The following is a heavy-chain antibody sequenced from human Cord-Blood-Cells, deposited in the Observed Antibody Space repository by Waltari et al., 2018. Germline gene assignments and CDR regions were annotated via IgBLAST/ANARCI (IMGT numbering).Heavy chain of an antibody. CDR3: AKSMGQWRGGIDY. Sequence: QVQLVESGGGVVQPGRSLRLSCAASGFTFSSYGMHWVRQAPGKGLEGVAVISYDGSKKYYADSVKGRFANSRDNSKNTLYLQMNSLRAEDTAVYYCAKSMGQWRGGIDYWGQGTLVTVSS. CDR2: ISYDGSKK. D-gene: IGHD6-19*01. CDR1: GFTFSSYG. J-gene: IGHJ4*02. V-gene: IGHV3-30*18.